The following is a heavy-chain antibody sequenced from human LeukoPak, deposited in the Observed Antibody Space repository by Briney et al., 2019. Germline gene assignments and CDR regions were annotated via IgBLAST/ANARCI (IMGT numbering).Heavy chain of an antibody. Sequence: GESLKISCKGSGYSFASYSIGWVRQMPGKGLEWMGIIYPDGSDPRYSPSFQGQVTISADKSISTAYLQWSSLKASDTAMYYCASLDWGTTKAFDYWGQGTLVTVSS. D-gene: IGHD1-1*01. J-gene: IGHJ4*02. V-gene: IGHV5-51*01. CDR1: GYSFASYS. CDR3: ASLDWGTTKAFDY. CDR2: IYPDGSDP.